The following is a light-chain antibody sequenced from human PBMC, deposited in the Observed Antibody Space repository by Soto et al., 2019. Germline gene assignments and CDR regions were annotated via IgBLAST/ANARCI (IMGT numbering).Light chain of an antibody. CDR2: GAS. Sequence: EIVLTQSPGTLSLSPGERATLSCRASQSVSSSYLAWYQQKPGQAPRLLIYGASSRATDIPARFSGSGSGTNFTLTISRLEPEDFAVYYCQQYGSSPPITFGQGTRLEIK. V-gene: IGKV3-20*01. J-gene: IGKJ5*01. CDR3: QQYGSSPPIT. CDR1: QSVSSSY.